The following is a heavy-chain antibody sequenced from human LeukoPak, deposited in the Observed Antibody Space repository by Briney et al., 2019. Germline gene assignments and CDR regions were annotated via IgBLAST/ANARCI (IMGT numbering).Heavy chain of an antibody. CDR2: ISSSSSYI. J-gene: IGHJ4*02. V-gene: IGHV3-21*01. D-gene: IGHD6-13*01. CDR1: GFTFSSYE. Sequence: PGGSLRLSCAASGFTFSSYEMNWVRQAPGKGLEWVSSISSSSSYIYYADSVKGRFTISRDNAKNSLYLQMNSLRAEDTAVYYCARSFFASSSFDYWGQGTLVTVSS. CDR3: ARSFFASSSFDY.